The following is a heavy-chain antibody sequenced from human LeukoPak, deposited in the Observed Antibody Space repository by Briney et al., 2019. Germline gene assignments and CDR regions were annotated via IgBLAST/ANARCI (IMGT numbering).Heavy chain of an antibody. Sequence: PGGSLRLSCAASGFTVSSNYMSWVRQAPGRGLEWVSAITDNGNTTYYADSVQGRLTISRDNSKSTLYLQMNSLGVEDTAVYYCATLRLSDHFDYWGLGTLVTVSS. CDR2: ITDNGNTT. D-gene: IGHD2-15*01. CDR1: GFTVSSNY. V-gene: IGHV3-23*05. J-gene: IGHJ4*02. CDR3: ATLRLSDHFDY.